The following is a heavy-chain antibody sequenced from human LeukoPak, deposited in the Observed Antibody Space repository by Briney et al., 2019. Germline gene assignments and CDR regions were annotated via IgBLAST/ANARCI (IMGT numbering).Heavy chain of an antibody. CDR1: GFTFSGYW. V-gene: IGHV3-7*01. Sequence: GGSLRLSCAASGFTFSGYWMSWVRRAPGKGLEWVANIKQDESEKYYVDSVKGRFTISRGNAKNSLYLQMNSLRAEDTAVYYCARGRYCSSTRCYFDYWGQGTLVTVSS. D-gene: IGHD2-2*01. CDR3: ARGRYCSSTRCYFDY. J-gene: IGHJ4*02. CDR2: IKQDESEK.